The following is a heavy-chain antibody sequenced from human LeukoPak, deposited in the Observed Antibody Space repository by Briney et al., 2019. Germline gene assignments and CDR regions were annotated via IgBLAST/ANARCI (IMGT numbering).Heavy chain of an antibody. CDR1: GFTFSDYY. Sequence: GGSLRLSCAASGFTFSDYYMSWIRQAPGKGLEWVSSIDSSGGYMFYADSVKGRFIISRDNAKDSLYLQMNSLRVEDTAVYYCLRGDRRDYWGQGTLVTVSS. V-gene: IGHV3-11*04. CDR3: LRGDRRDY. J-gene: IGHJ4*02. CDR2: IDSSGGYM.